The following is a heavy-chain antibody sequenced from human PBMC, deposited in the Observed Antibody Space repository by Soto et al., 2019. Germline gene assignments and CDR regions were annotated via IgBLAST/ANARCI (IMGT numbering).Heavy chain of an antibody. CDR1: GGSFSCYY. CDR3: ARAKRWLQLGYFDY. J-gene: IGHJ4*02. CDR2: INHSGST. V-gene: IGHV4-34*01. D-gene: IGHD5-12*01. Sequence: PSETLSLTCAVYGGSFSCYYWSWIRQPPGKGLEWIGEINHSGSTNYNPSLKSRVTISVDTSKNQFSLKLSSVTAADTAVYYCARAKRWLQLGYFDYWGQGTLVTVSS.